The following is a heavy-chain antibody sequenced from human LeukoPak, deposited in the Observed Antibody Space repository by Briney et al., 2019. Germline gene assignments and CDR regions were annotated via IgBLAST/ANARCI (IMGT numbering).Heavy chain of an antibody. CDR3: AKDSASVSSDYSYNWFDF. V-gene: IGHV3-43*01. Sequence: DSVEGRFTISRDNSKNSLYLQINSLRTEDTALYYCAKDSASVSSDYSYNWFDFWGQGTLVTVSS. D-gene: IGHD3-22*01. J-gene: IGHJ5*01.